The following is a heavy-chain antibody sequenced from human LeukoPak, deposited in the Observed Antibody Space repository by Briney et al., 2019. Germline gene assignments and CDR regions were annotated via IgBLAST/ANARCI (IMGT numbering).Heavy chain of an antibody. CDR1: GFTFSNYG. V-gene: IGHV3-30*18. Sequence: GGSLRLSCAASGFTFSNYGMHWVRQAPGKGLEWVAVVSKDGSVKYYADSVKGRFTISRDNSKNTLYLQMNSLRAEDTAVYYCAKDLLVYVRQDDNIQDYWGQGTLVTVSS. CDR2: VSKDGSVK. J-gene: IGHJ4*02. D-gene: IGHD2/OR15-2a*01. CDR3: AKDLLVYVRQDDNIQDY.